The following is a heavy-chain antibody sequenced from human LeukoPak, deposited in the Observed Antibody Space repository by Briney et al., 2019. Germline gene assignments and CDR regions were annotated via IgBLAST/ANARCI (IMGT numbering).Heavy chain of an antibody. CDR3: AHRIPQSMAYYFDY. CDR1: GFFLSTSAVG. D-gene: IGHD2/OR15-2a*01. V-gene: IGHV2-5*01. Sequence: ESGPTLLHPTPTLTLTCTFSGFFLSTSAVGVGWIRQPPGKALEWLALIYCHDDKRYSPSRKSSLTITKDTSKNQVVLAMSNMDPVDTATYYCAHRIPQSMAYYFDYWGQGTMVTVSS. J-gene: IGHJ4*02. CDR2: IYCHDDK.